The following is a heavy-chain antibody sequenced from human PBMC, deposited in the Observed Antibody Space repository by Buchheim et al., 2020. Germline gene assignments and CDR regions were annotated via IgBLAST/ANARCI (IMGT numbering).Heavy chain of an antibody. CDR3: AKSPTYDFWSGPTGIVDS. CDR1: GFPFSSYA. V-gene: IGHV3-30*18. D-gene: IGHD3-3*01. J-gene: IGHJ4*02. Sequence: QVQLVESGGGVVQPGRSLRLSCAASGFPFSSYAMHWVRQAPGKGLEWVAVISYDGSNKYYADSVKGRFTISRDTSKNKLYLQMNSLRTEDTAVYYCAKSPTYDFWSGPTGIVDSWGQGTL. CDR2: ISYDGSNK.